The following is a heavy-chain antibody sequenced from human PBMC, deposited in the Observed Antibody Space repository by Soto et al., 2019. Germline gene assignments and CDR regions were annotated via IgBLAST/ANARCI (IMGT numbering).Heavy chain of an antibody. D-gene: IGHD3-16*02. CDR1: GFTFSDYY. Sequence: QVQLVEAGGGLVKPGGSLRLSCAASGFTFSDYYMRWIRQAPGKGLEWVSYISSSGSTIYYADSVKGRFTISRDNAKNSLYLQMNSLGAEDTAVYFCARGPYDYVWGSDPPHFDYWGQGTLVTVSS. CDR2: ISSSGSTI. CDR3: ARGPYDYVWGSDPPHFDY. J-gene: IGHJ4*02. V-gene: IGHV3-11*01.